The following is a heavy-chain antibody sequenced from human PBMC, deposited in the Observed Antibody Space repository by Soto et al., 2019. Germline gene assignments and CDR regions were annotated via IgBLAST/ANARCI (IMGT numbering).Heavy chain of an antibody. CDR2: IKSNSGGGSK. D-gene: IGHD3-16*02. CDR3: TTGHLIMITLGEVLEGIEY. J-gene: IGHJ4*02. CDR1: GFIFSEAW. Sequence: EVQLMESGGNLVKPGGSLRLSCAASGFIFSEAWMNWVRQAPGKGLEWVGRIKSNSGGGSKDYAAPVKGRITITRGDSKHTVYLHMNCLKTEDTGVYYCTTGHLIMITLGEVLEGIEYWGQGTLVTVSS. V-gene: IGHV3-15*07.